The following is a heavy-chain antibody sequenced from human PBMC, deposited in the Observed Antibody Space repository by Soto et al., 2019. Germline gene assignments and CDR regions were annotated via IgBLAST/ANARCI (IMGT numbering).Heavy chain of an antibody. J-gene: IGHJ4*02. CDR3: ARYMFDSRAAPSPDY. CDR2: IAWDDDK. D-gene: IGHD3-22*01. Sequence: SGPTLVNPTQTLTLTCTFSGFSLSTSGMCVSWIRQPPGKALEWLALIAWDDDKYYSTSLKTRLTISKDTSKNQEALKMTNMDHVDTVTYYCARYMFDSRAAPSPDYWGQGTLVTVSS. V-gene: IGHV2-70*01. CDR1: GFSLSTSGMC.